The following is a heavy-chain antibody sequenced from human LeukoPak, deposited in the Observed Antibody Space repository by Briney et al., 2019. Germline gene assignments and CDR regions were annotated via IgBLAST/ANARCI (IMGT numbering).Heavy chain of an antibody. J-gene: IGHJ4*02. D-gene: IGHD3-10*01. CDR3: AITMVRGVIIFKGDFDY. CDR1: GLTFSSYE. CDR2: ISSSGSTI. Sequence: PGGSLRLSCASSGLTFSSYEMNWVRQAPGKGLEWVSYISSSGSTIYYADSVKGRFTISRDNAKNSLYLQMNSLRAEDTAVYYCAITMVRGVIIFKGDFDYWGQGTLVTVSS. V-gene: IGHV3-48*03.